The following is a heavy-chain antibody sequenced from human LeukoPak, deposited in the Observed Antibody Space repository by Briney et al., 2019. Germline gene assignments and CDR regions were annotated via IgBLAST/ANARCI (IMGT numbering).Heavy chain of an antibody. D-gene: IGHD3-10*01. V-gene: IGHV3-43D*03. J-gene: IGHJ4*02. CDR3: AKDMAAYYYASGNIDY. CDR1: GFTFSSDS. CDR2: ISWDGGGT. Sequence: GGSLRLSCAASGFTFSSDSMNWVRQAPGKGLEWVSLISWDGGGTYYADTVKGRFTISRDNSKNSLYLQMNSLRAEDTALYYCAKDMAAYYYASGNIDYWGQGTLVTVSS.